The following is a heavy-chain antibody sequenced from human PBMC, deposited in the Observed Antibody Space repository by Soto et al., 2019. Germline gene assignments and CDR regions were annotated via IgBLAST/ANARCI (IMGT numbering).Heavy chain of an antibody. V-gene: IGHV4-34*01. Sequence: SETLSLTCAVYGGSFSGYYWSWIRQHPGKGLEWIGEINHSGRTNSNPSLKSRVTISVDTSKNQLSLLLSTVTAADTAVYYCARVQKARCYNVCYFDYWGQGALVTVSS. CDR1: GGSFSGYY. CDR3: ARVQKARCYNVCYFDY. J-gene: IGHJ4*02. CDR2: INHSGRT. D-gene: IGHD6-6*01.